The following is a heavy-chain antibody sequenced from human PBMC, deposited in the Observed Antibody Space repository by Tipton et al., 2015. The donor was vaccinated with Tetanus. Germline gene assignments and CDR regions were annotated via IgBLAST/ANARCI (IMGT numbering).Heavy chain of an antibody. CDR3: ARGFYYMDV. CDR2: INPKGSTT. Sequence: VQLVQSGAEVKKPGASLKISCKASGFAFDTYYMHWVRQAPGQGLEWMGIINPKGSTTGYSQKFQGRFTMTRDTSTSTLFMELTSLTSDDTAVYFCARGFYYMDVWGQGTTVTVSS. V-gene: IGHV1-46*02. J-gene: IGHJ6*03. CDR1: GFAFDTYY.